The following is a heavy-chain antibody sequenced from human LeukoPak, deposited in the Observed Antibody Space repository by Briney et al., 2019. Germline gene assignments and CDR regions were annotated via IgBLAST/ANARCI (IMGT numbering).Heavy chain of an antibody. D-gene: IGHD2-8*01. CDR3: AKAFRTNSNYYYGLDV. V-gene: IGHV3-9*01. CDR2: ISWNSAGI. Sequence: GRSLRLSCAASGFTFDDYAMHWVRQIPGKGLKWVSGISWNSAGIGYADSVKGRFTISRDNAKNSLYLQMNSLRGEDAALYYCAKAFRTNSNYYYGLDVWGQGTTVTVSS. CDR1: GFTFDDYA. J-gene: IGHJ6*02.